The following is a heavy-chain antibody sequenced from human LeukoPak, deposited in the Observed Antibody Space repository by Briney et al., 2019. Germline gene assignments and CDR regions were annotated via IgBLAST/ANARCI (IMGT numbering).Heavy chain of an antibody. D-gene: IGHD4-17*01. J-gene: IGHJ4*02. CDR2: FDPEDGET. CDR3: ARGGGDYVRDKTSFDY. V-gene: IGHV1-24*01. CDR1: GYTLTELS. Sequence: ASVKVSCKVSGYTLTELSMHWVRQAPGKGLEWMGGFDPEDGETIYAQKFQGRVTMTEDTSTDTAYMELSSLRSEDTAVYYCARGGGDYVRDKTSFDYWGQGTLVTVSS.